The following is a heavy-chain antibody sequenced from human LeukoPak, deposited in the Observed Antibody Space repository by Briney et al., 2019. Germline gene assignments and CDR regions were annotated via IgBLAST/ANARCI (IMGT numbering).Heavy chain of an antibody. J-gene: IGHJ4*02. Sequence: PGGSLRLSCAASGFTFSSYAMSWVRQAPGKGLEWVSAISGSGGSTYYADSVKGWFTISRDNSKNTLYLQMNSLRAEDTAVYYCAKGSHIGSLPRIDYWGQGTLVTVSS. CDR3: AKGSHIGSLPRIDY. CDR1: GFTFSSYA. V-gene: IGHV3-23*01. D-gene: IGHD1-26*01. CDR2: ISGSGGST.